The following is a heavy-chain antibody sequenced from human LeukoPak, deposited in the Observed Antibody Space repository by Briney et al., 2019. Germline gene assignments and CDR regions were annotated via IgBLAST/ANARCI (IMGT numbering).Heavy chain of an antibody. D-gene: IGHD5-24*01. J-gene: IGHJ4*02. CDR2: IIPIFGTA. CDR1: GGTFSSYA. V-gene: IGHV1-69*05. Sequence: SVKVSCKASGGTFSSYAISWVRQAPGQGLEWMGRIIPIFGTANYAQKFQGRVTITTDDSTSTAYMELSSLRSEDTAVYYCARGGMATIQGPLDYWGQGTLVTVSS. CDR3: ARGGMATIQGPLDY.